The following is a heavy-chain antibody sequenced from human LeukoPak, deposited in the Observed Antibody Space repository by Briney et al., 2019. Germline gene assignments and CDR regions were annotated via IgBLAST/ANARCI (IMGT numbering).Heavy chain of an antibody. Sequence: SETLSLTCTVSGGSISSSYWSWLRQSPGKGLEWIGYIHHSGNTNSSPPLKSRVTISVDTPKNQFSLTLNSVTAADTAMYYCVRWQYCGGNCFFSAFDIWGQGKMVTVSS. D-gene: IGHD2-21*01. J-gene: IGHJ3*02. CDR3: VRWQYCGGNCFFSAFDI. V-gene: IGHV4-59*01. CDR1: GGSISSSY. CDR2: IHHSGNT.